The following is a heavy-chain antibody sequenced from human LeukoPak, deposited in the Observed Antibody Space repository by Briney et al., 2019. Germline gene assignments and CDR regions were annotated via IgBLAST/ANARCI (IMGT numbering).Heavy chain of an antibody. J-gene: IGHJ4*02. Sequence: GGSLRLSCAASGFTFDDYAMHWVRQAPGKGLEWVSGISWNSGSRGYADSVKGRFTISRDNAKNSLYLQMNSPRAEDTAVYYCARESSSGPHFDYWGQGTLVTVSS. D-gene: IGHD6-19*01. CDR1: GFTFDDYA. CDR2: ISWNSGSR. CDR3: ARESSSGPHFDY. V-gene: IGHV3-9*01.